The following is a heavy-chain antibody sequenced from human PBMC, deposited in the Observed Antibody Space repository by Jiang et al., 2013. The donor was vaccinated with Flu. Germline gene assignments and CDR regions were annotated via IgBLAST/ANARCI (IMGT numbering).Heavy chain of an antibody. V-gene: IGHV1-46*01. J-gene: IGHJ1*01. D-gene: IGHD1-7*01. CDR1: GYTFSNYF. CDR2: INPSGGSP. CDR3: VRPPNQWGTADAEYFQH. Sequence: SGAEVKNPGASVKVSCKASGYTFSNYFIHWVRQAPGQGLQWMGVINPSGGSPTFAEKFQGRLTMTTDTSTSTVYMEVTSLTFEDTAVYFCVRPPNQWGTADAEYFQHWGQGTQVTV.